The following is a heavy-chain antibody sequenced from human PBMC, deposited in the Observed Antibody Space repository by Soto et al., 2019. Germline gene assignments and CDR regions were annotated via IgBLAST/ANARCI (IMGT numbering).Heavy chain of an antibody. J-gene: IGHJ6*02. CDR1: GGTFSSYA. CDR3: ARGADNCSGGSCYYYYYYYGMDV. CDR2: IIPIFGTA. Sequence: GASVKVSCKASGGTFSSYAIGWVRQAPGQGLEWMGGIIPIFGTANYAQKFQGRVTITADESTSTAYMELSSLRSEDTAVYYCARGADNCSGGSCYYYYYYYGMDVWGQGTTVTVSS. D-gene: IGHD2-15*01. V-gene: IGHV1-69*13.